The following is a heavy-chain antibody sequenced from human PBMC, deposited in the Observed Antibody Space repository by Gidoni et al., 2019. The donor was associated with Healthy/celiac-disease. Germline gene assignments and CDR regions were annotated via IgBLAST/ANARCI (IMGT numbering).Heavy chain of an antibody. CDR2: IYYSGST. Sequence: QLQLQESGPGLVKPSETLSLTCTVSGGSLSSSSYYWGWIRQPPGKGLEWIGSIYYSGSTYYNPSLKSRVTISVDTSKNQFSLKLSSVTAADTAVYYCARRNTVVVAPYFDYWGQGTLVTVSS. CDR1: GGSLSSSSYY. J-gene: IGHJ4*02. D-gene: IGHD2-15*01. V-gene: IGHV4-39*01. CDR3: ARRNTVVVAPYFDY.